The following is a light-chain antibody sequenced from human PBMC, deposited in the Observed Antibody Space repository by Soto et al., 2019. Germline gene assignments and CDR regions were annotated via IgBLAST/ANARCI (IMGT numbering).Light chain of an antibody. CDR1: SSDVGDDNY. V-gene: IGLV2-14*01. CDR3: SSYTSSSPHVV. CDR2: EVS. J-gene: IGLJ2*01. Sequence: QSALTQPASVSGSPGQSITISCTGTSSDVGDDNYVSWYQQHPGKAPKLMIYEVSNRPSGVSNRFSGSKSGNTASLTISGLLADDEADYYCSSYTSSSPHVVFGGGTKLTVL.